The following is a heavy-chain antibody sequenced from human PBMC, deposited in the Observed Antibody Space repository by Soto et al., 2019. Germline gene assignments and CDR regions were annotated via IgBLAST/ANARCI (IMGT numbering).Heavy chain of an antibody. CDR1: GFTFSSYG. CDR2: ISYDGSNK. CDR3: AKDYYYDSSVSSRQGDYYYYGMDV. Sequence: PGGSLRLSCAASGFTFSSYGMHWVRQAPGKGLEWVAVISYDGSNKYYADSVKGRFTISRDNSKNTLYLQMNSLRAEDTAVYYCAKDYYYDSSVSSRQGDYYYYGMDVWGQGTTVTVSS. D-gene: IGHD3-22*01. J-gene: IGHJ6*02. V-gene: IGHV3-30*18.